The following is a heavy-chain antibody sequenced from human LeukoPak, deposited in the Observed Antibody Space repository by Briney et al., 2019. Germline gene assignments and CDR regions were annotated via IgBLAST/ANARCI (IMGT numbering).Heavy chain of an antibody. Sequence: PSETLSLTCAVSGYSISSGYYWGWIRQPPGKGLEWIGSIYHSGSTYYNPSLKSRVTISVDTSKNQFSLKLSSVTAADTAVYYCARDRRSYGDCAAFDIWGQGTMVTVSS. CDR1: GYSISSGYY. V-gene: IGHV4-38-2*02. CDR3: ARDRRSYGDCAAFDI. D-gene: IGHD4-17*01. CDR2: IYHSGST. J-gene: IGHJ3*02.